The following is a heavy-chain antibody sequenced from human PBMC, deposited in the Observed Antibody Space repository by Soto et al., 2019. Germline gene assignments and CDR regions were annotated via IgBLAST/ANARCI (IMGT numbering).Heavy chain of an antibody. CDR2: INPNNSDT. CDR1: GYTFTGYY. CDR3: VRARWHLPYIIAV. Sequence: ASVKVSCKASGYTFTGYYMHWVRQAPGQGLEWMGWINPNNSDTNYAQKFQGRVTLTRDTSISTAYMELSSLRSDDTAVFYCVRARWHLPYIIAVWGQGTMVTVSS. V-gene: IGHV1-2*02. D-gene: IGHD3-10*01. J-gene: IGHJ6*02.